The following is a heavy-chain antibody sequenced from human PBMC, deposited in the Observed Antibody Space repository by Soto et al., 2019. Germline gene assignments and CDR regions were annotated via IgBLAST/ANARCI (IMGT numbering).Heavy chain of an antibody. J-gene: IGHJ4*02. V-gene: IGHV1-18*01. CDR1: GYTFTSYG. Sequence: QVQLVQSGAEVKKPGASVKVSCKASGYTFTSYGISWVRQAPGQGLEWMGWISAYNGNTNYAQKLQGRVHMTTDTSTSTAYMELRSLRSDDTAVYYCALSTVYCSGGSCYPLIGLSYFDYWGQGTLVTVSS. D-gene: IGHD2-15*01. CDR2: ISAYNGNT. CDR3: ALSTVYCSGGSCYPLIGLSYFDY.